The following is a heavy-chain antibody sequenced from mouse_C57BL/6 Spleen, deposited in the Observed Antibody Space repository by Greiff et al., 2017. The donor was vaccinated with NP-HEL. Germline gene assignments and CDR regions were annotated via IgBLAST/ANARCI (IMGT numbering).Heavy chain of an antibody. D-gene: IGHD2-5*01. CDR1: GYAFSSSW. CDR2: IYPGDGDT. V-gene: IGHV1-82*01. Sequence: VKLQQSGPELVKPGASVKISCKASGYAFSSSWMNWVKQRPGKGLEWIGRIYPGDGDTNYNGKFKGKATLTADKSSSTAYMQLRSLTSEDSAVYFCAYSNYDAMDYWGQVTSVTVSS. CDR3: AYSNYDAMDY. J-gene: IGHJ4*01.